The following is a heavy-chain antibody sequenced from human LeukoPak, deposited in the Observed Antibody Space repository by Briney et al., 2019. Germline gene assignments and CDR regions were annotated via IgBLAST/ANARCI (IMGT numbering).Heavy chain of an antibody. J-gene: IGHJ4*02. CDR3: AKGGPTYYYDSSGYYWGDY. Sequence: GGSLSLSCAASGFTFSSYAMSWVRQAPGKGLEWVSAISGSGGSTYYADSVKGRFTISRDNSKNTLYLQMNSLRAEDTAVYYCAKGGPTYYYDSSGYYWGDYWGQGTLVTVSS. D-gene: IGHD3-22*01. V-gene: IGHV3-23*01. CDR1: GFTFSSYA. CDR2: ISGSGGST.